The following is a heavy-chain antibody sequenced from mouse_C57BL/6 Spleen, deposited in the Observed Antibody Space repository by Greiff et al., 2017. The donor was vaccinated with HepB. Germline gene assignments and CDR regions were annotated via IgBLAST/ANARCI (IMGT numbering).Heavy chain of an antibody. CDR3: AREGLPYYFDY. V-gene: IGHV3-6*01. Sequence: EVKLQESGPGLVKPSQSLSLTCSVTGYSITSGYYWNWIRQFPGNKLEWMSYISYDGSNNYNPSLKNRISITRDTSKNQFFLKLNSVTTEDTATYYCAREGLPYYFDYWGQGTTLTVSS. J-gene: IGHJ2*01. D-gene: IGHD2-4*01. CDR1: GYSITSGYY. CDR2: ISYDGSN.